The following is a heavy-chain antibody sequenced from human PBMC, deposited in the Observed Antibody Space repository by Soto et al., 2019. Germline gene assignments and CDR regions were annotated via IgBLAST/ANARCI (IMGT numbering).Heavy chain of an antibody. J-gene: IGHJ4*02. CDR1: GYSFASYA. CDR2: ISAYNGNT. Sequence: ASVKGSCKASGYSFASYAISWMRKSPGQGLEWMGWISAYNGNTNYAQKLQGRVTMTTDTSTSTAYMELRSLRAEDTAVYYCATQESDWNDPFDYCGQGTLVTV. D-gene: IGHD1-1*01. V-gene: IGHV1-18*01. CDR3: ATQESDWNDPFDY.